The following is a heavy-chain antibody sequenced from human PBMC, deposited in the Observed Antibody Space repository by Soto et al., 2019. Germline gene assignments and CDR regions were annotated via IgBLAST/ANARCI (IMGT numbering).Heavy chain of an antibody. V-gene: IGHV2-5*02. CDR1: GFSLTTNGVG. D-gene: IGHD3-9*01. CDR2: IYWDDDK. Sequence: GSGPTLVNPTQTLTLTCTFSGFSLTTNGVGVGWIRQSPGEALEWLALIYWDDDKRYSPSLKSRLTITKDTSKNQVVLTMTNMDSVDTATYYCAHRLADWLPDYWGQGTLVTVSS. CDR3: AHRLADWLPDY. J-gene: IGHJ4*02.